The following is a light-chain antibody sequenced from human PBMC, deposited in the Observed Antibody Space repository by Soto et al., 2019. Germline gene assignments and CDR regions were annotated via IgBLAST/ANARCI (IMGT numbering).Light chain of an antibody. J-gene: IGKJ1*01. CDR3: QQANSYPWT. Sequence: DIQMTQSPSSVSASVGDSVTITCRASQGVSDWVAWYQQKPGEAPKLLLYGSSSLLSGVPSRFSGTRSGTDFTLTISTLQTEDFATYYCQQANSYPWTCGQGTKVEIE. V-gene: IGKV1-12*01. CDR2: GSS. CDR1: QGVSDW.